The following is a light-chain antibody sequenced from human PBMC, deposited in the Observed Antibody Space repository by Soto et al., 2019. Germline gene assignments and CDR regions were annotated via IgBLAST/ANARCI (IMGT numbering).Light chain of an antibody. CDR1: QDVGKW. J-gene: IGKJ1*01. Sequence: DIQMTQSPPSVSASVGDRVTITCRASQDVGKWLAWYQQKPGKAPTLLIHGASSLQSGVPPRYSGSGYGTEFTLTISSLQPDDFATYYCQHYNSYGTFGQGTKVDIK. V-gene: IGKV1-12*01. CDR2: GAS. CDR3: QHYNSYGT.